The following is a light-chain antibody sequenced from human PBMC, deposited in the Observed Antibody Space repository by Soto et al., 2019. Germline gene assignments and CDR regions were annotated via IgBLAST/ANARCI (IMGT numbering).Light chain of an antibody. CDR1: SSDVGDYSY. CDR2: DVS. Sequence: QSALTQPASVSGSPGQSITISCTGTSSDVGDYSYVSWYQQQTGKAPQLIISDVSKRPSGVSDRFSGSKSGNTASLTISGLQTEDEADYYCSSYSSSTTPVLFGGGTKLTV. V-gene: IGLV2-14*03. J-gene: IGLJ3*02. CDR3: SSYSSSTTPVL.